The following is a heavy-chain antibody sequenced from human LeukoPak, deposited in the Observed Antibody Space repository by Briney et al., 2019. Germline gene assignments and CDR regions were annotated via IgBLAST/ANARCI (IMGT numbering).Heavy chain of an antibody. J-gene: IGHJ6*03. D-gene: IGHD2-2*01. CDR2: IYYSGST. CDR3: ARAKQGDCSSTSCYFGYYYYYMDV. Sequence: SETLSLTCTVSGGSISSYYWSWIRQPPGRGLEWIGYIYYSGSTNYNPSLKSRVTISVDTSKNQFSLKLSSVTAADTAVYYRARAKQGDCSSTSCYFGYYYYYMDVWGKGTTVTVSS. CDR1: GGSISSYY. V-gene: IGHV4-59*01.